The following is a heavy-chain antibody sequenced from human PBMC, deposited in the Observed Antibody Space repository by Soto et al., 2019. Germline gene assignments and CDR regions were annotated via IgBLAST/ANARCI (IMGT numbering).Heavy chain of an antibody. CDR2: IYYSGST. Sequence: SETLSLTCTVSGGSISSGGYYWSWIRQHPGKGLEWIGYIYYSGSTYYNPSLKSRVTISVDTSKNQFSLKLSSVTAADTAVYYCAREEVAHCGGDCYSPVFDYWGQGTLVTVSS. CDR3: AREEVAHCGGDCYSPVFDY. CDR1: GGSISSGGYY. D-gene: IGHD2-21*02. V-gene: IGHV4-31*03. J-gene: IGHJ4*02.